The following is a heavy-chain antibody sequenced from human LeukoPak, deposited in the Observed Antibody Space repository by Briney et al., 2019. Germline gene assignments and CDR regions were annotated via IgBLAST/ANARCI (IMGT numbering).Heavy chain of an antibody. Sequence: PGGSLRLSCAASGSSPNNYAMHWVRQAPGKGLEWVAVIWHDGLNKFYADFLKGRFTISRDFSKDTVYHQMSGLTVEDTAVYYCAKAGQRSYAEAFDSWGQGTLVTVSS. CDR1: GSSPNNYA. D-gene: IGHD3-16*01. J-gene: IGHJ4*02. CDR2: IWHDGLNK. V-gene: IGHV3-33*06. CDR3: AKAGQRSYAEAFDS.